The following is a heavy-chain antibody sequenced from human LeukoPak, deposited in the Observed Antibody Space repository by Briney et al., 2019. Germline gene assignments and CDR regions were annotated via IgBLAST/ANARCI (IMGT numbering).Heavy chain of an antibody. CDR3: ARETYCTSTSCPIGDHFDY. J-gene: IGHJ4*02. Sequence: PGGSLRLSCAASGFTFSSYSMNWVRQAPGKGLEWVSSISSSSSYIYYADSLKGRFTISRDNAKNSLYLHMNSLRAEDTAVYYCARETYCTSTSCPIGDHFDYWGQGTLVTVSS. CDR1: GFTFSSYS. D-gene: IGHD2-2*01. V-gene: IGHV3-21*01. CDR2: ISSSSSYI.